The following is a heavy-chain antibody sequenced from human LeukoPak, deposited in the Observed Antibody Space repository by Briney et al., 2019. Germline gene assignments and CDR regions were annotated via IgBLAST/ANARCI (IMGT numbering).Heavy chain of an antibody. J-gene: IGHJ5*02. D-gene: IGHD1-26*01. Sequence: ASVKVSCKASGYTFSSYGISWVRQAPGQGLEWMGWISAYNGNTDYAQKLQGRVTMTTDTSTSTAYMELRSLRSDDTAVYYCARGAIVGALNWFDPWGQGTLVTVSS. V-gene: IGHV1-18*01. CDR1: GYTFSSYG. CDR2: ISAYNGNT. CDR3: ARGAIVGALNWFDP.